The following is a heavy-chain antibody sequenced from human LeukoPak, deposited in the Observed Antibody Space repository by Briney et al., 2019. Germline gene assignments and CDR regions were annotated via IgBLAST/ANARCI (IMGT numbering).Heavy chain of an antibody. CDR3: ARASNWGGGYYFDY. D-gene: IGHD7-27*01. CDR2: IIPILGIA. V-gene: IGHV1-69*04. J-gene: IGHJ4*02. Sequence: SVKVSCKASGGTFSSYAISWVRQAPGQGLEWMGRIIPILGIANYAQKFQGRVTITADKSTSTAYMELSSLRSEDTAVYYCARASNWGGGYYFDYWGQGTLVTVSS. CDR1: GGTFSSYA.